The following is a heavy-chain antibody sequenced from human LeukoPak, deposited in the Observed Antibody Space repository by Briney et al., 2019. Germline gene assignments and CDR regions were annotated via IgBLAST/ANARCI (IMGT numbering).Heavy chain of an antibody. J-gene: IGHJ3*02. CDR3: ARDPDEYDSSGFDI. Sequence: GGSLRLSCAASGFTVSSNYMSWVRQAPGKGLEWVSVIYSGGSTYYADSVKGRFTISRDNSKNTLYLQMNSLRAEDTAVYYCARDPDEYDSSGFDIWGQGTMVTASS. CDR1: GFTVSSNY. D-gene: IGHD3-22*01. V-gene: IGHV3-53*01. CDR2: IYSGGST.